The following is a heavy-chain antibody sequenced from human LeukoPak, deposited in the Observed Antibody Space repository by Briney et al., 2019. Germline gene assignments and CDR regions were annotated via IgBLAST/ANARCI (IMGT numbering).Heavy chain of an antibody. CDR2: FYSDGST. Sequence: SETLSLTCNVFGDSVSSNHWNWIRQPPGKGLEWIGTFYSDGSTTYNPSLKSRLTISVNTSKNQFSLKLTSVTAADTAVYYCARSLSGLDSGDRWGQGTLVIVSS. CDR3: ARSLSGLDSGDR. CDR1: GDSVSSNH. D-gene: IGHD5-12*01. V-gene: IGHV4-59*02. J-gene: IGHJ5*02.